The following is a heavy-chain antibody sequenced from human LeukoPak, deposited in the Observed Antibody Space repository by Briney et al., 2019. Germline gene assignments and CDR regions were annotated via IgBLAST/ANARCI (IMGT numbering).Heavy chain of an antibody. CDR1: GFTFSTSG. J-gene: IGHJ6*03. D-gene: IGHD3-10*01. Sequence: GGSLRLSCAASGFTFSTSGMHWVRQAPGRGLEWVAFIRYDGINKFYADSVKGRFTISRDNSKSTLYLLMNSLRPEDTAVYYCAKVTMVRGVPYYYYYMDVWGKGTTVTISS. CDR2: IRYDGINK. CDR3: AKVTMVRGVPYYYYYMDV. V-gene: IGHV3-30*02.